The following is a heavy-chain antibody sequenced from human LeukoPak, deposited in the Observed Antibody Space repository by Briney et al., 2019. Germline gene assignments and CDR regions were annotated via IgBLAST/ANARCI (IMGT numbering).Heavy chain of an antibody. CDR2: MYYSGST. V-gene: IGHV4-59*12. J-gene: IGHJ4*02. CDR1: GFTFSSYG. CDR3: ASDSGRFYFDY. Sequence: GSLRLSCAASGFTFSSYGMHWVRQSPGKGLEWIGSMYYSGSTYYNPSLKSRVTMSLDTSKNQFSLKLKSMTAADTAVYFCASDSGRFYFDYWGQGTLVTVSS.